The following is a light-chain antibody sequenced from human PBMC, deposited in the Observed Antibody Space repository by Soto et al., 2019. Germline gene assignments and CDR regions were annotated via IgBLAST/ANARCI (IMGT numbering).Light chain of an antibody. V-gene: IGKV3-20*01. CDR3: QQYGSSPLLT. J-gene: IGKJ4*01. CDR1: QSVSSSY. Sequence: EIVLTQSPGTLSLSPGERATLSCRASQSVSSSYLAWYQQKPGQAPRLLIYGASSRATGIPDRFSGSGSGTDFTLTISRLEPEDFAVYYCQQYGSSPLLTFGGGTKGDI. CDR2: GAS.